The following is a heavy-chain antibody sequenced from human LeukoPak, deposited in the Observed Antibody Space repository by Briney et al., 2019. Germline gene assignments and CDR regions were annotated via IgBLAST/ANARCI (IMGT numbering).Heavy chain of an antibody. J-gene: IGHJ4*02. CDR2: IYYSGST. D-gene: IGHD3-22*01. CDR1: GGSISSYY. V-gene: IGHV4-59*01. CDR3: ARVWPYYYDSSGYWAFDY. Sequence: SETLSLTCTVSGGSISSYYWSWIRQPPGKGLEWIGYIYYSGSTNYNPSLKSRVTVSVDTSKNQFSLKLSSVTAADTAVYYCARVWPYYYDSSGYWAFDYWGQGTLVTVSS.